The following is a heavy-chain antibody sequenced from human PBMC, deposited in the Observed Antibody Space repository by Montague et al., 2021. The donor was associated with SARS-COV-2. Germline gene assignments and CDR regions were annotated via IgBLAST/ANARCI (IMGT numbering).Heavy chain of an antibody. CDR2: IYNSAST. V-gene: IGHV4-4*02. CDR3: ARYHVSIVTTTTSAYHYYGMDV. D-gene: IGHD5-12*01. J-gene: IGHJ6*02. CDR1: GGSLSGSNW. Sequence: SETLSLTCAVSGGSLSGSNWRTFVRSPPGNRLWLVGDIYNSASTYYNQSLQSRVTMSVDKSTSQFSLRLTSVTAADTAVYFCARYHVSIVTTTTSAYHYYGMDVWGQGTTVTVSS.